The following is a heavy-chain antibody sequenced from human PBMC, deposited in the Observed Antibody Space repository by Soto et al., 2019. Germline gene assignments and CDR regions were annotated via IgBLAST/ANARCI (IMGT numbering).Heavy chain of an antibody. CDR1: GGSISSYY. V-gene: IGHV4-59*01. D-gene: IGHD3-3*01. CDR3: AGMHDFWRGYAQEDYYYYGMDV. J-gene: IGHJ6*02. CDR2: IYYSGST. Sequence: SETLSLTCTVSGGSISSYYWSWIRQPPGKGLEWIGYIYYSGSTNYNPSLKSRVTISVDTSKNQFSLKLSSVTAADTAVYYCAGMHDFWRGYAQEDYYYYGMDVWGQGTTVTVSS.